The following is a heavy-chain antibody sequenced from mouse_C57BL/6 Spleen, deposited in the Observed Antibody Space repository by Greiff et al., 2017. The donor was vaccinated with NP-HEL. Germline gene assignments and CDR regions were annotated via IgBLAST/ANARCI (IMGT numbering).Heavy chain of an antibody. J-gene: IGHJ1*03. V-gene: IGHV1-5*01. CDR2: IYPGNSDT. Sequence: EVQLQQSGTVLARPGASVKMSCKTSGYTFTSYWMHWVKQRPGPGLEWIGAIYPGNSDTRYNQKFKGKAKLTAVTSASTAYMELSSLTNEDSAVYYCTRSYYSKGGYFDVWGTGTTVTVSS. D-gene: IGHD2-5*01. CDR3: TRSYYSKGGYFDV. CDR1: GYTFTSYW.